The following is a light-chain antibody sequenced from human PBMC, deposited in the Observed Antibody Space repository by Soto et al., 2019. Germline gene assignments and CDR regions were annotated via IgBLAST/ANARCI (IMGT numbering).Light chain of an antibody. V-gene: IGKV3-20*01. J-gene: IGKJ5*01. CDR3: QQYGSSPPIT. CDR1: QSVSSSY. CDR2: GAS. Sequence: EIVLTQSPGTLSLSPGERATLSCRASQSVSSSYLAWYQQKPGQAPRLLIYGASSRATGIPDRFSGSGSGTDSTLTISRLEPEDFAEYYCQQYGSSPPITVRQGTRLEIK.